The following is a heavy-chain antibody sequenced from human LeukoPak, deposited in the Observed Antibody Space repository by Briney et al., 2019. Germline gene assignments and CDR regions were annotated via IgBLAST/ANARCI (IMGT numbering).Heavy chain of an antibody. V-gene: IGHV3-30-3*01. D-gene: IGHD6-6*01. CDR1: GFTFSSYA. J-gene: IGHJ4*02. CDR3: ASSIAAPVEDPDY. CDR2: ISYDGSNK. Sequence: GGSLRLPCAASGFTFSSYAMHWVRQAPGKGLEWVAVISYDGSNKYYADSVKGRFTISRDNSKNTLYLQMNSLRAEDTAVYYCASSIAAPVEDPDYWGQGTLVTVSS.